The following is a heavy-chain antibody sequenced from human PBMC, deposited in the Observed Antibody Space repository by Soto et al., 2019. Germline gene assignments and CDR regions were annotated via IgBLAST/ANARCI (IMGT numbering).Heavy chain of an antibody. CDR1: GGSISSYY. CDR2: IYYSGST. J-gene: IGHJ6*02. CDR3: ARDKAYYGVDV. Sequence: PSETLSLTCTVSGGSISSYYWSWIRQPSGKGLEWIGYIYYSGSTNYNPSLKSRVTISVDTSKNQFSLKLNSVTAADTAVYYCARDKAYYGVDVWGQGTTVTVSS. V-gene: IGHV4-59*01.